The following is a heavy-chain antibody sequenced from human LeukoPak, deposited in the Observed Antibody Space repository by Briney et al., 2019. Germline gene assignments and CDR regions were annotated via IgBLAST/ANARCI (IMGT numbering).Heavy chain of an antibody. J-gene: IGHJ4*02. CDR3: ARSYCSGGSCYVG. D-gene: IGHD2-15*01. CDR2: IYYIGST. Sequence: SETLSLTCTVSGGSISSGDYYWSWIRQPPGKGLEWIGNIYYIGSTYYNPSLKSRVTISVDTSKNQFSLKLSSVTAADTAVYYCARSYCSGGSCYVGWGQGTLVTVSS. V-gene: IGHV4-30-4*01. CDR1: GGSISSGDYY.